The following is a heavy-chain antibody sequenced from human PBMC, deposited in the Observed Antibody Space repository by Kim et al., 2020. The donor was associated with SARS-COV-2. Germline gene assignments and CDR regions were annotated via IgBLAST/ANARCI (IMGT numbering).Heavy chain of an antibody. Sequence: SVKVSCKASGGTFSSYAISWVRQAPGQGLEWMGRIIPILGIANYAQKFQGRVTITADKSTSTAYMELSSLRSEDTAVYYCARGSYRREMATSLFDYWGQGTLVTVSS. CDR1: GGTFSSYA. J-gene: IGHJ4*02. D-gene: IGHD5-12*01. CDR3: ARGSYRREMATSLFDY. CDR2: IIPILGIA. V-gene: IGHV1-69*04.